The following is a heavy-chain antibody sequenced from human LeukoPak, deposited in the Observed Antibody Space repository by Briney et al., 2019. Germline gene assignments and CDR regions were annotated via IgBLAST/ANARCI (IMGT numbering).Heavy chain of an antibody. J-gene: IGHJ5*02. V-gene: IGHV4-39*07. CDR2: ISYTGNA. D-gene: IGHD5-12*01. CDR1: GGSVRTASYY. Sequence: TSETLSLTCTVSGGSVRTASYYWVWIRRPPGEGLEYIGSISYTGNAFCNPSLDSRVFISLDTSKNQVSLNLKSVTTADTALYFCARATWSGSNSLDPWGQGTLVTVSS. CDR3: ARATWSGSNSLDP.